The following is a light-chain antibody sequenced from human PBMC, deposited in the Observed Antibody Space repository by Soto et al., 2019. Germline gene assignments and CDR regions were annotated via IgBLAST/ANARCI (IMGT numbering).Light chain of an antibody. V-gene: IGLV2-14*03. J-gene: IGLJ1*01. CDR1: SSDVGNYDY. CDR3: TSYTPSSTYV. Sequence: QSALTQPASVSGSPGQSNTISCTGTSSDVGNYDYVSWYQQYPGKAPKLMIYAVSRRPSGVSNRFSGSKSGNTASLTISGLQAEDEADYYCTSYTPSSTYVFGTGTKVTVL. CDR2: AVS.